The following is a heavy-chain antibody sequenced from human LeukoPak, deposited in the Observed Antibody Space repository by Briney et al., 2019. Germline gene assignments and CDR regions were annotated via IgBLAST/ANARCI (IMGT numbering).Heavy chain of an antibody. D-gene: IGHD4/OR15-4a*01. CDR3: ARVPTMVDAASAFDI. V-gene: IGHV4-34*01. CDR2: INHSGST. CDR1: GGSFIGYY. Sequence: SQTLSLTCAVYGGSFIGYYLSGTRQPPGKGLVWIGEINHSGSTNYNPSLTSRVTISVDTSKNQYSLKLRSVTAPATAVYYCARVPTMVDAASAFDIWGQGTMVTVSS. J-gene: IGHJ3*02.